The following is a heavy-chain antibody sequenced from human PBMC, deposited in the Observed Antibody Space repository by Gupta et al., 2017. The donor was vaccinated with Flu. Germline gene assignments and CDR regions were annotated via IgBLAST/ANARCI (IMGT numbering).Heavy chain of an antibody. CDR2: INPSGGST. Sequence: QVQLVQFGAEVKKPGASVKVSCKASGYTFTSYYMHWVRQAPGQGLEWMGIINPSGGSTSYAQKFQGRVTMTRDTSTSTVYMELSSLRSEDTAVYYCARAPIYCSGGSCYSSHFDYWGQGTLVTVSS. D-gene: IGHD2-15*01. J-gene: IGHJ4*02. V-gene: IGHV1-46*01. CDR1: GYTFTSYY. CDR3: ARAPIYCSGGSCYSSHFDY.